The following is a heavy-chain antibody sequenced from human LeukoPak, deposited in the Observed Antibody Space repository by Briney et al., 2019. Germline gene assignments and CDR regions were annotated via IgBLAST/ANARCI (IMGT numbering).Heavy chain of an antibody. CDR3: TRSFNWGSDY. D-gene: IGHD7-27*01. J-gene: IGHJ4*02. CDR2: IRSKANSYAT. Sequence: GSLRLSCAVSGFTFSGSAIHWVRQASGKGLERVGRIRSKANSYATGYGASVKGRFTISRDDSRNTAYLQMSSLKTEDTAIYFCTRSFNWGSDYWGQGTLVTVSS. V-gene: IGHV3-73*01. CDR1: GFTFSGSA.